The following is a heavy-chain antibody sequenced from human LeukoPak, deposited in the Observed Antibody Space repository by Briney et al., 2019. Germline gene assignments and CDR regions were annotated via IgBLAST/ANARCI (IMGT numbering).Heavy chain of an antibody. CDR1: GFSFSKYG. CDR2: IPDDGINK. Sequence: PGGSLRLSCVATGFSFSKYGMHWVRQAPGKGLEWVAYIPDDGINKSYADSVKGRFTISRDDSKYTLYLQMNSLRAGDTAVFYCAKDGANYAKDYWGQGTLVTVSS. D-gene: IGHD2-2*01. CDR3: AKDGANYAKDY. J-gene: IGHJ4*02. V-gene: IGHV3-30*02.